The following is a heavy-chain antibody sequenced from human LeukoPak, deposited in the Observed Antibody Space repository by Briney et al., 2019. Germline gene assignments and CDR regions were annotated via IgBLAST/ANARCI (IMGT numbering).Heavy chain of an antibody. CDR1: GFTFSSYP. D-gene: IGHD4/OR15-4a*01. Sequence: GGSLRLSCAASGFTFSSYPMHWVRQAPGKGLEYVSAISSNGGSTYYANSVKGRLTISRDNSKNTLYLQMGSLRAEDMAVYYCARVGTMFDYWGQGALVTVSS. CDR2: ISSNGGST. CDR3: ARVGTMFDY. V-gene: IGHV3-64*01. J-gene: IGHJ4*02.